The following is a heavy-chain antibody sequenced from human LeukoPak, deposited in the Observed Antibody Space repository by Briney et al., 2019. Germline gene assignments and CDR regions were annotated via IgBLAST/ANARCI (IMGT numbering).Heavy chain of an antibody. CDR2: IYYSGST. CDR3: ARLDPAYCYRTTCYANWFDP. V-gene: IGHV4-39*01. CDR1: GGSISSSSYY. J-gene: IGHJ5*02. Sequence: SETLSLTCTVSGGSISSSSYYWGWIRQPPGEGLEWIGSIYYSGSTYYNPSLKSRVTISVDTSKNQFSLKLNSVTAADTAIYYCARLDPAYCYRTTCYANWFDPWGQGTLVTVSS. D-gene: IGHD2/OR15-2a*01.